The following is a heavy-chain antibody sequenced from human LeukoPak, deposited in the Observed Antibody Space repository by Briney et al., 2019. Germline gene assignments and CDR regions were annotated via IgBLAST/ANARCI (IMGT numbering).Heavy chain of an antibody. D-gene: IGHD2-15*01. Sequence: GRSLRLSCAASGFTFSTYGMSWVRQAPGKGLEWVSAISATGGTTYYADSVKGRFTISRDNSKNTLYLQMNSLRAEDTAIYYCAKNGDRGAYCSGGSCYPYYYYYIDVWGKGTTVTISS. J-gene: IGHJ6*03. CDR1: GFTFSTYG. CDR2: ISATGGTT. V-gene: IGHV3-23*01. CDR3: AKNGDRGAYCSGGSCYPYYYYYIDV.